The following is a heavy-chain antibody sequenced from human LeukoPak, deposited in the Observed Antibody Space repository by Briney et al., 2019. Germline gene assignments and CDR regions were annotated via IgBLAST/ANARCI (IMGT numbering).Heavy chain of an antibody. D-gene: IGHD3-10*01. CDR2: ISSSSSYI. J-gene: IGHJ4*02. Sequence: PGGSLRLSCAASGFTFSSYSMNWVREAPGKGLEGVSSISSSSSYIYYADSVKGRFTISRDNAKNSLYLQMNSLRAEDTAVYYCARVIVRGVLDYWGQGTLVTVSS. CDR3: ARVIVRGVLDY. V-gene: IGHV3-21*01. CDR1: GFTFSSYS.